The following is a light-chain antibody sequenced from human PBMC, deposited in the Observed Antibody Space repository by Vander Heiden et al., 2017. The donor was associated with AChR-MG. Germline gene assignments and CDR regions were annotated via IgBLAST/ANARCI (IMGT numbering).Light chain of an antibody. CDR3: QQYGSSPNT. CDR1: QSVSSNF. J-gene: IGKJ2*01. Sequence: IVLTQSPGTLSLSPGERATLSCRASQSVSSNFLVWYQQKPGQAPRLLIYGASSRATGIPDRFTGSGSGTDFTLTISRLEPEDFAVYYCQQYGSSPNTFGQGTKLEIK. CDR2: GAS. V-gene: IGKV3-20*01.